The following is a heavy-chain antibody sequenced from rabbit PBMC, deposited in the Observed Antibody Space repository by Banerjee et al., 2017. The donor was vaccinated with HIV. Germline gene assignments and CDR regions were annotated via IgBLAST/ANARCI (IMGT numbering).Heavy chain of an antibody. J-gene: IGHJ4*01. CDR3: ARDRDTGTVYYFDL. D-gene: IGHD7-1*01. CDR2: IYAGSSGNT. V-gene: IGHV1S45*01. Sequence: EESGGDLVKPEGSLTLTCTASGFSFSSSYWICWVRQAPGKGLEWIGCIYAGSSGNTWYASWAKGRFTISKTSSTTVTLQMTSLTAADTATYFCARDRDTGTVYYFDLWGPGTLVTVS. CDR1: GFSFSSSYW.